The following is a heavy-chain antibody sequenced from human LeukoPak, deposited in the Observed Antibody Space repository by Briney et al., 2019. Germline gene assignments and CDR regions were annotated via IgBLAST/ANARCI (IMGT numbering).Heavy chain of an antibody. CDR3: ARVSVTTETDWFDP. CDR1: GYTLTGYC. Sequence: ASVKVSCKASGYTLTGYCMHWVRQAPGQGLEWLGWINTKSGATNYAQNFQGRVTMTRDTSMSTTYMELKRLRSDDTAVYYCARVSVTTETDWFDPWGQGTLVTVSS. CDR2: INTKSGAT. J-gene: IGHJ5*02. D-gene: IGHD4-17*01. V-gene: IGHV1-2*02.